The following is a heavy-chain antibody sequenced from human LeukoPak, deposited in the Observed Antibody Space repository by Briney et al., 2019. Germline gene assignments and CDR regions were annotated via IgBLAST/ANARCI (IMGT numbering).Heavy chain of an antibody. D-gene: IGHD2/OR15-2a*01. Sequence: GGSLRLSCATSGFTFNNYNMNWVRQAPGKGLEWVSYISSGGSGKYYTDSVKGRFTISRDNAKNSLYLQMNSLRAEDTAIYYCARVINFYYYMDVWGKGTTVTISS. CDR1: GFTFNNYN. CDR3: ARVINFYYYMDV. CDR2: ISSGGSGK. V-gene: IGHV3-48*04. J-gene: IGHJ6*03.